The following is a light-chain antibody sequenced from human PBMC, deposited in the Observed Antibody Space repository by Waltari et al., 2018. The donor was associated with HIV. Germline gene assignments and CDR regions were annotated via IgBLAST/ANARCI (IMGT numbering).Light chain of an antibody. CDR2: KDT. CDR1: SLSKQY. V-gene: IGLV3-25*03. CDR3: QSADVSSISWV. J-gene: IGLJ3*02. Sequence: SDELTQPPSVSVSPGQTARITCSGDSLSKQYSCWYQQKPGKAPVLLIYKDTERPSGIPERFSGSSSGTKVTLTINGVQAEDEADYYCQSADVSSISWVFGRGTKLTVL.